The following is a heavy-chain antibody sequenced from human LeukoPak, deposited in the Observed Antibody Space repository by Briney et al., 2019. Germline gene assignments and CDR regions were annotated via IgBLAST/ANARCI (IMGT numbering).Heavy chain of an antibody. CDR1: GYTFTSYG. Sequence: ASVKVSCKASGYTFTSYGISWVRQAPGQGLEWMGWISAYNGSTNYAQKLQGRVTMTTDTSTSTAYTELRSLRSDDTAVYYCASPRRGYSYGPDDAFDIWGQGTMVTVSS. D-gene: IGHD5-18*01. V-gene: IGHV1-18*01. CDR3: ASPRRGYSYGPDDAFDI. CDR2: ISAYNGST. J-gene: IGHJ3*02.